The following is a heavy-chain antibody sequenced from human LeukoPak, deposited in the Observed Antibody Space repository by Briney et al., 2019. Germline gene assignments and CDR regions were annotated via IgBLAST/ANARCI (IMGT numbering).Heavy chain of an antibody. D-gene: IGHD2-2*03. CDR1: GGSISSYY. Sequence: SETLSLTCTVSGGSISSYYWSWIRQPAGKGLEWIGRIYTSGSTNYNPSLKSRVTMSVDTSKNQFSLKLSSVTAADTAVYYCARERRLDDPLFYYYYYMDVWGKGTTVTISS. J-gene: IGHJ6*03. CDR2: IYTSGST. CDR3: ARERRLDDPLFYYYYYMDV. V-gene: IGHV4-4*07.